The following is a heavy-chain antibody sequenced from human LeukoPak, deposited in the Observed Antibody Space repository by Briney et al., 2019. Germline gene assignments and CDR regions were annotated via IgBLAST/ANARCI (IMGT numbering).Heavy chain of an antibody. V-gene: IGHV3-23*01. CDR2: ISGSGGST. D-gene: IGHD6-19*01. CDR3: AGPQWLAPQGPSYYFDY. Sequence: PGGSLRLSCAASGFTFSSYAMSWVRQAPGKGLEWVSAISGSGGSTYYADSVKGRFTISRDNSKNTLYLQMNSLRAEDTAVYYCAGPQWLAPQGPSYYFDYWGQGTLVTVSS. CDR1: GFTFSSYA. J-gene: IGHJ4*02.